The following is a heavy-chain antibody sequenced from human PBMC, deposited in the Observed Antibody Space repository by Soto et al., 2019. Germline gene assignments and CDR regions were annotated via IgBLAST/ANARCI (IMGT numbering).Heavy chain of an antibody. CDR1: GTSIRRLY. CDR3: LRARADFSSTYYHYFSV. Sequence: SETLSLTCTVSGTSIRRLYWSWIRQSAGKGLEWVWRISSTGTTNFNPSLKSRRSTSMYMSTKKVSLNLTPRTAADAAAAYCLRARADFSSTYYHYFSVWGRGTPVTVSS. D-gene: IGHD6-13*01. CDR2: ISSTGTT. J-gene: IGHJ1*01. V-gene: IGHV4-4*07.